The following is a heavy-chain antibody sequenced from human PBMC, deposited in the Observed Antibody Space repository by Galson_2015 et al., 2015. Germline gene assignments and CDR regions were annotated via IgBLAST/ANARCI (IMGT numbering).Heavy chain of an antibody. CDR2: ISSSSSYI. CDR3: ARSGYSSTPNAFDI. V-gene: IGHV3-21*01. Sequence: SLRLSCAASGFTFSSYSMNWVRQAPGKGLEWVSSISSSSSYIYYADSVKGRFTISRDNAKNSLYLQMNSLRAEDTAVYYCARSGYSSTPNAFDIWGQGTMVTVSS. D-gene: IGHD6-13*01. J-gene: IGHJ3*02. CDR1: GFTFSSYS.